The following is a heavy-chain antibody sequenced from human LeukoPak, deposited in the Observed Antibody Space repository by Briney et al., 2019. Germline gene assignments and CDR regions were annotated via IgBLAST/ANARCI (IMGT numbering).Heavy chain of an antibody. D-gene: IGHD3-22*01. V-gene: IGHV3-74*01. CDR2: INSDGSST. J-gene: IGHJ4*02. CDR1: GFTFSAFW. CDR3: ARGLVHDTSGYYSDY. Sequence: GGSLRLSCAASGFTFSAFWMHWVRQASGKGLVWVSRINSDGSSTTYADSVKGRFTVSRDNAKNTLYLQMDSLRAEDSAVYYCARGLVHDTSGYYSDYWGQGILVTVSS.